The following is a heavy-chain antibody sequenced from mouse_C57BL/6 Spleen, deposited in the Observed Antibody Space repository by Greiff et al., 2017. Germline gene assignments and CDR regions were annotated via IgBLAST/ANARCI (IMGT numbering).Heavy chain of an antibody. CDR3: ASGSPYYYGSSYYFDY. J-gene: IGHJ2*01. CDR1: GYSITSGYY. D-gene: IGHD1-1*01. CDR2: ISYDGSN. Sequence: EVKLMESGPGLVKPSQSLSLTCSVTGYSITSGYYWNWIRQFPGNKLEWMGYISYDGSNNYNPSLKNRISITRDPSKNQFFLKLNSVTTEDTATYYCASGSPYYYGSSYYFDYWGQGTTLTVSS. V-gene: IGHV3-6*01.